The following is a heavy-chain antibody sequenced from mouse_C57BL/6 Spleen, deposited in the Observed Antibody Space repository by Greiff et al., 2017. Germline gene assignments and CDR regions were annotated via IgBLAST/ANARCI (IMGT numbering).Heavy chain of an antibody. D-gene: IGHD1-1*01. CDR2: IYPRSGNT. J-gene: IGHJ1*03. V-gene: IGHV1-81*01. CDR3: ATLIITTSGYFDV. Sequence: QVQLQQSGAELARPGASVKLSCKASGYTFTSYGISWVKQRTGQGLEWIGEIYPRSGNTYYNEKFKGKATLTADKSSSTAYMELRSLTSEDSAVYFCATLIITTSGYFDVWGTGTTVTVSS. CDR1: GYTFTSYG.